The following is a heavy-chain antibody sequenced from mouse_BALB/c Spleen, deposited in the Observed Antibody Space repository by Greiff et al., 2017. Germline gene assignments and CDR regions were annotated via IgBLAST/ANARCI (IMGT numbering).Heavy chain of an antibody. CDR2: ISSGGGST. Sequence: EVQGVESGGGLVKPGGSLKLSCAASGFAFSSYDMSWVRQTPEKRLEWVAYISSGGGSTYYPDTVKGRFTISRDNAKNTLYLQMSSLKSEDTAMYYCARFDYWGQGTTLTVSS. CDR1: GFAFSSYD. J-gene: IGHJ2*01. V-gene: IGHV5-12-1*01. CDR3: ARFDY.